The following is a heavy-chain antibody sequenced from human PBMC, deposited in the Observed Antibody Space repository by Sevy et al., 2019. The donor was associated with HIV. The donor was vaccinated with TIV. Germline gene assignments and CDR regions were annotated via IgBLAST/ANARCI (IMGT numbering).Heavy chain of an antibody. Sequence: SETLSLTCTVSGGSISSSSYYWGWIRQPPGKGLEWIGSISYSGSTYYNPSLKSRVTISVDTSKNQFSLKLSSVTAADTAVYYCARHGTARAQGPLCGMDIWGQGTTVTVSS. CDR2: ISYSGST. CDR3: ARHGTARAQGPLCGMDI. D-gene: IGHD6-6*01. V-gene: IGHV4-39*01. CDR1: GGSISSSSYY. J-gene: IGHJ6*02.